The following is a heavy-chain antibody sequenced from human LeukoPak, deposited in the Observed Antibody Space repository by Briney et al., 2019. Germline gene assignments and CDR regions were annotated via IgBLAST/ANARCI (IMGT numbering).Heavy chain of an antibody. CDR3: ARGWGSGAWLIDS. Sequence: GRSLRPSCAASGFTFSSYAMHWVRQGPGKGLEWVAFISSDGRTEYNADSVKGRFTISRDNSKNTLYLQMNSLTTEDTAVYYCARGWGSGAWLIDSWGQGTLVSVSS. CDR1: GFTFSSYA. CDR2: ISSDGRTE. D-gene: IGHD3-16*01. J-gene: IGHJ4*02. V-gene: IGHV3-30*04.